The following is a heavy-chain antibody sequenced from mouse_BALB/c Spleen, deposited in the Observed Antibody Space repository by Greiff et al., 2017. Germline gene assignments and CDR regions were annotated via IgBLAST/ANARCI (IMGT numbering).Heavy chain of an antibody. D-gene: IGHD2-3*01. CDR1: GFTFTDYY. CDR3: ARDRYDGYSFFDY. V-gene: IGHV7-3*02. Sequence: EVQLQQSGGGLVQPGGSLRLSCATSGFTFTDYYMSWVRQPPGKALEWLGFIRNKANGYTTEYSASVKGRFTISRDNSQSILYLQMNTLRAEDSATYYCARDRYDGYSFFDYWGQGTTLTVSS. CDR2: IRNKANGYTT. J-gene: IGHJ2*01.